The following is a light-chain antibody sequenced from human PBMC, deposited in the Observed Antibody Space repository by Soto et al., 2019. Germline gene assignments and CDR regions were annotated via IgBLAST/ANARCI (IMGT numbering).Light chain of an antibody. CDR3: AAGDDSLNGYV. Sequence: QSVLTQPPAASGTPGQRVTISCSGSSSNIGSNTVNWYQQLQGTAPKLLIYSNNQRPSGVPDGFSGSKSGASASLAISGLQSEDEAAYYCAAGDDSLNGYVFGTGTKLTVL. CDR2: SNN. V-gene: IGLV1-44*01. CDR1: SSNIGSNT. J-gene: IGLJ1*01.